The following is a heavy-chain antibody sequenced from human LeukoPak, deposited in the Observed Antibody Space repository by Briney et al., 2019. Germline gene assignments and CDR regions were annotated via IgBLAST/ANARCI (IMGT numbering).Heavy chain of an antibody. J-gene: IGHJ4*02. D-gene: IGHD1-26*01. CDR1: GSAFSSYS. CDR3: ARAPYSGTYQPFDY. V-gene: IGHV3-48*01. Sequence: GGSLRLSCAASGSAFSSYSMNWVRQAPGKGLEWLSYISPGTTTIYYADSVKGRFTISGDNAKDSLFLQMNSLRAEDTAVYYCARAPYSGTYQPFDYWGQGTLVTVSS. CDR2: ISPGTTTI.